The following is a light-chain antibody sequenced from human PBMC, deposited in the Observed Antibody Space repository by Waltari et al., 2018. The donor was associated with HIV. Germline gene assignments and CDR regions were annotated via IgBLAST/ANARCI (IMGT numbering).Light chain of an antibody. CDR2: GDD. J-gene: IGLJ2*01. CDR1: ISNIGNNY. CDR3: ASWDSSLSVL. Sequence: QSVLTQPPSVSAAPGQKVTISCSGSISNIGNNYVSWYQHLPGTAPKLLIYGDDKRYPVIPDRIPASKSGTSATLAITGLQTGDEADYYCASWDSSLSVLFGGGTKLAVL. V-gene: IGLV1-51*02.